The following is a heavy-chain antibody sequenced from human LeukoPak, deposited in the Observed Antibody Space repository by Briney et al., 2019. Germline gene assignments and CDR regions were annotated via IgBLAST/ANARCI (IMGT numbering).Heavy chain of an antibody. CDR1: RGTFSSYA. Sequence: ASVKLCGKASRGTFSSYAISSGPQAPGQGLEWRGGIIPFYGTANYAQKFQGRVTITADKSTSTAYMELSSLRSEDTAVYYCARAVVMVDTAIDYYFDYWGQGTLVTVSS. V-gene: IGHV1-69*06. CDR3: ARAVVMVDTAIDYYFDY. J-gene: IGHJ4*02. CDR2: IIPFYGTA. D-gene: IGHD5-18*01.